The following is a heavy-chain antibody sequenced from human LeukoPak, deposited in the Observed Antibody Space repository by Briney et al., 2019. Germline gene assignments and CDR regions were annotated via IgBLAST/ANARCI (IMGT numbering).Heavy chain of an antibody. Sequence: GVSLRLSCASSGFIVSSNYMSWVRQAPGKGLEGVSVIYSGGRTYYADSVKGRFTISRDNSRNTLYLQMTGLTAEDTAVYYCARGLGRELDGAFDIWGQGTMVTVSS. CDR2: IYSGGRT. V-gene: IGHV3-53*01. CDR3: ARGLGRELDGAFDI. J-gene: IGHJ3*02. D-gene: IGHD3-10*01. CDR1: GFIVSSNY.